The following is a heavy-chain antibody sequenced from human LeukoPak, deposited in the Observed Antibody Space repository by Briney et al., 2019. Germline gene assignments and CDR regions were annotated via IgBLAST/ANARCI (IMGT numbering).Heavy chain of an antibody. Sequence: GGSLRLSCAASGFTVSNAWMNWIRQAPGKGLEWVSYISSSGSTIYYADSVKGRFTISRDNAKNSLYLQMNSLRAEDTAVYYCARDLESGYYGSGSTRGFDYWGQGTLVTVSS. CDR3: ARDLESGYYGSGSTRGFDY. CDR1: GFTVSNAW. D-gene: IGHD3-10*01. CDR2: ISSSGSTI. J-gene: IGHJ4*02. V-gene: IGHV3-11*01.